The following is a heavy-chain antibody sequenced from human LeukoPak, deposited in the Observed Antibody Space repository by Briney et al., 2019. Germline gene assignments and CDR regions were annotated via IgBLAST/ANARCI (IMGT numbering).Heavy chain of an antibody. CDR1: GYTFTSYD. V-gene: IGHV1-18*04. CDR3: ARGSSGWYLLYYGMDV. CDR2: ISAYSGNT. J-gene: IGHJ6*02. D-gene: IGHD6-19*01. Sequence: GASVKVSCKASGYTFTSYDISWVRQAPGQGLEWMGWISAYSGNTNYAQKLQGRVTMTTDTSTSTAYMELRSLRSEDTAVYYCARGSSGWYLLYYGMDVWGQGTTVTVSS.